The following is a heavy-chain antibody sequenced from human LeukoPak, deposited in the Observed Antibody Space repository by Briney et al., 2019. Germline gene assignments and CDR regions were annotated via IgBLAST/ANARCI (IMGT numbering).Heavy chain of an antibody. V-gene: IGHV4-4*07. CDR2: ISSTGST. D-gene: IGHD3-10*01. CDR1: SFSISRDY. J-gene: IGHJ4*02. CDR3: ARGLLTYYYALAGPPPSLNYYFDY. Sequence: SETLSLNCTVSSFSISRDYWTWIRQPAGKELEWIGLISSTGSTNYNPSLNSRVTMSVDTATNQFSLKLSSVTAADTAVYFCARGLLTYYYALAGPPPSLNYYFDYWGLGIQVTVSS.